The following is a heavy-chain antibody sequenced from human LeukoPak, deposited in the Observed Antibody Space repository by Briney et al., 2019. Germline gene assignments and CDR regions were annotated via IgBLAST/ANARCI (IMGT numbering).Heavy chain of an antibody. CDR2: IYYSGST. V-gene: IGHV4-59*01. Sequence: SETLSLTCTVSGGSISTYYWSWIRQPPGKGLEWIGYIYYSGSTNYNPSLKSRVTISVDTSKNQFSLKLSSVTAADTAVYYCARIRFLEWFGWFDPWGQGTLVTVSS. J-gene: IGHJ5*02. CDR3: ARIRFLEWFGWFDP. D-gene: IGHD3-3*01. CDR1: GGSISTYY.